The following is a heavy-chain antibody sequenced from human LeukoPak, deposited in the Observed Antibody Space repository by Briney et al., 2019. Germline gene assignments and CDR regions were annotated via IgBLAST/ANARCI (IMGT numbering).Heavy chain of an antibody. V-gene: IGHV3-30-3*01. CDR3: ARDIGY. CDR1: GFTFSSYA. J-gene: IGHJ4*02. Sequence: RGSLRLSCAASGFTFSSYAMHWVRQAPGKGLEWVAVISYDGSNKYYADSVKGRFTSSRDNSENTLYLQMNSMRAEDTAVYYCARDIGYWGQGTLVTASS. CDR2: ISYDGSNK.